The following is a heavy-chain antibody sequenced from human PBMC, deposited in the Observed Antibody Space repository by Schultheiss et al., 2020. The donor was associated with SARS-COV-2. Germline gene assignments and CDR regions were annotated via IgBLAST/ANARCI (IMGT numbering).Heavy chain of an antibody. V-gene: IGHV6-1*01. J-gene: IGHJ3*02. CDR1: GDSVSSNSAA. Sequence: SETLSLTCAISGDSVSSNSAAWNWIRQSPSRGLEWLGRTYYRSKWYNDYAVSVKSRITINPDTSKNQFSLQLNSVTPEDTAVYYCARPFYYYDSSGYSDAFDIWGQGTMVTVSS. CDR2: TYYRSKWYN. D-gene: IGHD3-22*01. CDR3: ARPFYYYDSSGYSDAFDI.